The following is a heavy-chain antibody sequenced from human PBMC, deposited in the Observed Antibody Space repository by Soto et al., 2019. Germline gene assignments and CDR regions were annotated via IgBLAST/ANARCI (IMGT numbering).Heavy chain of an antibody. J-gene: IGHJ5*01. D-gene: IGHD6-19*01. V-gene: IGHV3-23*03. CDR1: GFMFGSYA. Sequence: EVQLLESGGGLVQPGGSLRLSRAPSGFMFGSYAINWVRQAPGKGLEWVSVISGGGRTTNYADSVRGRFTTSRDSSTDTVYLQMYSLRVEDTAVYYCAKARKYSSPYDSWGQGTLVTVSS. CDR2: ISGGGRTT. CDR3: AKARKYSSPYDS.